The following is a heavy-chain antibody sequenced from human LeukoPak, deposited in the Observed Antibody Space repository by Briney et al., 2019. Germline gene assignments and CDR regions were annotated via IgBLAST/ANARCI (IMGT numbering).Heavy chain of an antibody. CDR1: GGSISSGDYY. D-gene: IGHD2-2*01. CDR3: ARENIVVVPAALGPYSISSSFDY. V-gene: IGHV4-30-4*08. CDR2: IYYSGST. Sequence: PSETLSLTCTVSGGSISSGDYYWSWIRQPPGKGLEWIGYIYYSGSTYYNPSLKSRVTISVDTSKNQFSLKLSSVTAADTAVCYCARENIVVVPAALGPYSISSSFDYWGQGTLVTVSS. J-gene: IGHJ4*02.